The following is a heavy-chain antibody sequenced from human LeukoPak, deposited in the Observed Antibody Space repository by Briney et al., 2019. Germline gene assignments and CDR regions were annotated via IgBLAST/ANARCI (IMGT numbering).Heavy chain of an antibody. J-gene: IGHJ4*02. V-gene: IGHV3-30-3*01. CDR3: PRDRGGGSYLDY. D-gene: IGHD1-26*01. Sequence: GGSLRLSCAASGFTFSSYAMHWVRQAPGKGLEWVAVISYDGSNKYYADSVKGRFTISRDNSKNTLYLQMNSLRAEDTAVYYCPRDRGGGSYLDYWGQGTLVTVSS. CDR1: GFTFSSYA. CDR2: ISYDGSNK.